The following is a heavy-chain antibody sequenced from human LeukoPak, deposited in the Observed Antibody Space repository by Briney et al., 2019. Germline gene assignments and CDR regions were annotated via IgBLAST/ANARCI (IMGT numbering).Heavy chain of an antibody. J-gene: IGHJ4*02. D-gene: IGHD5-12*01. V-gene: IGHV3-30*18. CDR2: ISYDGSNK. CDR1: GFTFSSYG. CDR3: AKGGRGYSGYDLPFAFGY. Sequence: GGSLRLSCAASGFTFSSYGMHWVRQAPGKGLEWVAVISYDGSNKYYADSVKGRFTISRDNSKNTLYLQMNSLRAEDTAVYYCAKGGRGYSGYDLPFAFGYWGQGTLVTVSS.